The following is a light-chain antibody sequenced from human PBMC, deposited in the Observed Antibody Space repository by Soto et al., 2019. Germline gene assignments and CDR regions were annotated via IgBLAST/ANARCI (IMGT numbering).Light chain of an antibody. J-gene: IGLJ1*01. CDR1: NSNIGGNH. CDR2: DNT. CDR3: GAWDTNLSAYV. V-gene: IGLV1-51*01. Sequence: QSVLTQPPSVSAAPGQKVTISCSGRNSNIGGNHVCWYQQFPGTAPRLLIYDNTKRPSGIPDRISGSKSGTSATLGITGLQTGDEADYYCGAWDTNLSAYVFGPGTKLTVL.